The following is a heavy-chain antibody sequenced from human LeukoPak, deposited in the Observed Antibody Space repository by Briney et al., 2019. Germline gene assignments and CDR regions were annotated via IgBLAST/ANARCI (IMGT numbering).Heavy chain of an antibody. D-gene: IGHD6-19*01. Sequence: SETLSLTCSVSGGSISSYYWSWIRQPPGKGLEWIGYIYYIGNTHYNPSLKSRVTISVDTSNNQFSLRLSSVTAADTAVYYCARLAAVAGTYYYDGMDVWGQGTTVTVSS. V-gene: IGHV4-59*08. CDR3: ARLAAVAGTYYYDGMDV. CDR1: GGSISSYY. CDR2: IYYIGNT. J-gene: IGHJ6*02.